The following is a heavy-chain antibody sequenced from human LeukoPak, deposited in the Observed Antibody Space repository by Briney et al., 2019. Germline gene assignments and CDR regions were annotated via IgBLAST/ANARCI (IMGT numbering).Heavy chain of an antibody. CDR3: AREMRPATTTLAAY. J-gene: IGHJ4*02. CDR1: GYIFTGYW. D-gene: IGHD1-1*01. Sequence: ASVKVSCKTSGYIFTGYWIHWVRQAPGQGLEWMGFINPNSGNTNYAQKFQGRVTMTRDMSISTAYLELSSLTSDDTAVYYCAREMRPATTTLAAYWGQGTLVTVSS. CDR2: INPNSGNT. V-gene: IGHV1-2*02.